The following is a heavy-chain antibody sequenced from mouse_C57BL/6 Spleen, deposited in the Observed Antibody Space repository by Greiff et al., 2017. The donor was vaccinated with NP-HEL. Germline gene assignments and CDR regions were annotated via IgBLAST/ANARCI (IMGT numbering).Heavy chain of an antibody. Sequence: EVQRVESGPGLVKPSQSLSLTCSVAGYSITSGYYWNWIRQFPGNKLEWMGYISYDGSNNYNPSLKNRISITRDTSKNQFFLKLNSVTTEDTATYYCAREGGSNYTPFDYWGQGTTLTVSS. CDR2: ISYDGSN. CDR1: GYSITSGYY. CDR3: AREGGSNYTPFDY. D-gene: IGHD2-5*01. J-gene: IGHJ2*01. V-gene: IGHV3-6*01.